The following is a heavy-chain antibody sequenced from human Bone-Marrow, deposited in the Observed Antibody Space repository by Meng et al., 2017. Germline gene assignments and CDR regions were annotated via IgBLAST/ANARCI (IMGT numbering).Heavy chain of an antibody. CDR1: GYTFTRYG. J-gene: IGHJ2*01. Sequence: ASVKVSCKASGYTFTRYGISWVRQAPGQGLEWVGWISAYNGNTNYAQKLQGRVTMTTDTSTSTAYMELRSLRSDNPAVYYWARDTAGYGSGSYYNVDWYFDLWGRGNLV. D-gene: IGHD3-10*01. CDR2: ISAYNGNT. CDR3: ARDTAGYGSGSYYNVDWYFDL. V-gene: IGHV1-18*01.